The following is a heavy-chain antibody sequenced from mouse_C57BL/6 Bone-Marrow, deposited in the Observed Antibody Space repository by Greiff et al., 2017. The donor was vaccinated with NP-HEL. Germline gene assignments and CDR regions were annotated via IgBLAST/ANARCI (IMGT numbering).Heavy chain of an antibody. D-gene: IGHD2-4*01. CDR2: IRSKSNNYAT. V-gene: IGHV10-1*01. CDR3: VRRRDYDGDAMDY. J-gene: IGHJ4*01. CDR1: GFSFNTYA. Sequence: EVQLVESGGGLVQPKGSLKLSCAASGFSFNTYAMNWVRQAPGKGLEWVARIRSKSNNYATYYADSVKDRFTISRDDSESMLYLQMNNLKTEDTAMYYCVRRRDYDGDAMDYWGQGTSVTVSS.